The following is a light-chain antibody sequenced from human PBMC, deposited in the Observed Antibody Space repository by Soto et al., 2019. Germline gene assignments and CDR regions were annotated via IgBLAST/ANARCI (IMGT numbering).Light chain of an antibody. CDR3: QQFNSYPRT. CDR1: QDFTDL. V-gene: IGKV1-9*01. J-gene: IGKJ1*01. Sequence: DIQLTQSPSFLSASEGDSVTIACRASQDFTDLLAWYQQKPGKAPKLMICHAYTLQSGVPSRFSGSGSGTEFTLTISSLQPEDFATYYCQQFNSYPRTFGQGTKVEIK. CDR2: HAY.